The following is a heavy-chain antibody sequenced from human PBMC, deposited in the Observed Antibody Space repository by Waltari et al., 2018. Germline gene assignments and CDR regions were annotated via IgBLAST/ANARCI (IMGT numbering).Heavy chain of an antibody. J-gene: IGHJ4*02. CDR3: ARDAPSGSSWLY. CDR1: GFTFSSYA. Sequence: QVQLVESGGGVVQPGRSLRLSCAASGFTFSSYAMHWVRQAPGKGLELVAVISYDGSNKYYADSVKGRFNISRDNSKNTLYLQMNSLRAEDTAVYYCARDAPSGSSWLYWGQGTLVTVSS. D-gene: IGHD6-13*01. CDR2: ISYDGSNK. V-gene: IGHV3-30*01.